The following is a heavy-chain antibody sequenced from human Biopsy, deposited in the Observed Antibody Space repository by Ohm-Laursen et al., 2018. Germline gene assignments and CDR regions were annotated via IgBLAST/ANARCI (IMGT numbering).Heavy chain of an antibody. V-gene: IGHV3-23*01. J-gene: IGHJ4*02. CDR2: ITSSGAST. CDR3: AKVSPTILSSFDY. CDR1: GFTFSTYA. Sequence: SLRLSCAASGFTFSTYAMSWVRKAPGNGLERVSSITSSGASTDFADSVKGRFTISRDNSKNTLYLQMNSLRAEDTAVYYCAKVSPTILSSFDYWGQGTLVTVSS. D-gene: IGHD3-9*01.